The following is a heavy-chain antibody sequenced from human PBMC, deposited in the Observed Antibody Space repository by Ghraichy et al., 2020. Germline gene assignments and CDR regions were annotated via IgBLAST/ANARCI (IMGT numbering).Heavy chain of an antibody. CDR2: INHSGST. Sequence: SETLSLTCAVYGGSFSGYYWSWIRQPPGKGLEWIGEINHSGSTNYNPSLKSRVTISVDTSKNQFSLKLSSVTAADTAVYYCARHGRVPRPHTAHSSGWYSLRYYYGMDVWGQGTTVTVSS. CDR1: GGSFSGYY. D-gene: IGHD6-19*01. J-gene: IGHJ6*02. CDR3: ARHGRVPRPHTAHSSGWYSLRYYYGMDV. V-gene: IGHV4-34*01.